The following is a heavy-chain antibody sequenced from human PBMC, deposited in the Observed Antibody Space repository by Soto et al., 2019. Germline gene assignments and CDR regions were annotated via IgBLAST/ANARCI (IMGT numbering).Heavy chain of an antibody. Sequence: ASVKVSCKASGYTFTSYYMHWVRQAPGQGLEWMGIINPSGGSTSYAQKFQGRVTMTRDTSTSTVYMELSSLRSEDTVVYYSARPASYRAFHYWRQGTLVTFSS. V-gene: IGHV1-46*03. CDR1: GYTFTSYY. CDR2: INPSGGST. J-gene: IGHJ4*02. D-gene: IGHD2-15*01. CDR3: ARPASYRAFHY.